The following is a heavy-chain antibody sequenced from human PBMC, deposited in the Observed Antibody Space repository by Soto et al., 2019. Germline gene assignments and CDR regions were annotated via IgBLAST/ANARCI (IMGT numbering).Heavy chain of an antibody. D-gene: IGHD3-22*01. V-gene: IGHV4-39*01. Sequence: SETLSLTCTVSGGSISSSSYYWGWIRQPPGKGLEWIGSIYYSGSTYYNPSLKSRVTISVDTSKNQFSLKLSSVTAADTAVYYCAGHYYDSSGYYYWPKPDYWGQGTLVTVSS. CDR1: GGSISSSSYY. J-gene: IGHJ4*02. CDR3: AGHYYDSSGYYYWPKPDY. CDR2: IYYSGST.